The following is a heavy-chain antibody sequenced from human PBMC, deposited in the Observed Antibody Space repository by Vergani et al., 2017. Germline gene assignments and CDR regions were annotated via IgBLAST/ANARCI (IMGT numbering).Heavy chain of an antibody. CDR2: IHYSENT. CDR1: FDSIRNLY. V-gene: IGHV4-59*11. CDR3: ASDTHSGQRADR. J-gene: IGHJ5*02. D-gene: IGHD6-19*01. Sequence: QVQLQESGPGLVKSSETLSLTCSVSFDSIRNLYCNWIRQPPGKGLEWIGSIHYSENTNYNPSLKTRVTISVDTSKNQFSLTLTSLTAADTAVYYCASDTHSGQRADRWGQGILVTVTS.